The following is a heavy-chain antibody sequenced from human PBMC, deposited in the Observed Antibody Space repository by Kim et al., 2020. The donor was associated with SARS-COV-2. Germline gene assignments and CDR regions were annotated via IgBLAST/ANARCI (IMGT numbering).Heavy chain of an antibody. Sequence: SETLSLTCTVSGASITSGGYYWNWIRQQPGKGLEWIGSIYYGGNTHYIPSLKSRLTISVDTSKNHFSLNLNSATAADTAVYYCARDDSLGAFDYWGQGILVTVSA. CDR1: GASITSGGYY. J-gene: IGHJ4*02. D-gene: IGHD7-27*01. CDR3: ARDDSLGAFDY. CDR2: IYYGGNT. V-gene: IGHV4-31*03.